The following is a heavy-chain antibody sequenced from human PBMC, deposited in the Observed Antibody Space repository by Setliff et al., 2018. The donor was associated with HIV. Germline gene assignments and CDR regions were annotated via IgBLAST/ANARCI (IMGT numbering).Heavy chain of an antibody. CDR1: GGSFSDYY. J-gene: IGHJ6*03. CDR3: AGGEVRSRCVSSRAPFYHYYYYMDV. CDR2: INYSGST. Sequence: SETLSLTCVVYGGSFSDYYWTWIRQPPEKGLEWIGKINYSGSTDYNSSLRSRVTISVDTSKNQISLKLTSVTAADTAVYYCAGGEVRSRCVSSRAPFYHYYYYMDVWGKGTTVTVSS. V-gene: IGHV4-34*01. D-gene: IGHD6-13*01.